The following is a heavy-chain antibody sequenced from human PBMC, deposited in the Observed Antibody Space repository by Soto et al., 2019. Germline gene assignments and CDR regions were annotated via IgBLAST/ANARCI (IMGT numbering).Heavy chain of an antibody. J-gene: IGHJ2*01. CDR3: ARKSGAAYFDL. D-gene: IGHD7-27*01. Sequence: QVQLQESGPGLVKPSQTLSLTCTVPSGSISSGVYYWSWIRQHPGTGLEWIGDIYNSGRTYYNPSLKXRXTXSXXTSKSQFSLQLSSVTAADTAMYYCARKSGAAYFDLWGRGTLVTVSS. CDR2: IYNSGRT. CDR1: SGSISSGVYY. V-gene: IGHV4-31*03.